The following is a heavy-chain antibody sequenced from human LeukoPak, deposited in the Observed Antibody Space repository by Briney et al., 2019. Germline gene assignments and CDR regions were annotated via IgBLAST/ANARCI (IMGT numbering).Heavy chain of an antibody. Sequence: GGSLRLSCAASGFSFSTYAMTWVRQAPGMGLESVSAISGSGGYTYYADSVKGRFTISRDNSKNTLYLQMNSLRAEDTAIYYCAKAEGKNPTGGQWLDWGQGTLVTVSS. D-gene: IGHD6-19*01. V-gene: IGHV3-23*01. CDR2: ISGSGGYT. J-gene: IGHJ4*02. CDR3: AKAEGKNPTGGQWLD. CDR1: GFSFSTYA.